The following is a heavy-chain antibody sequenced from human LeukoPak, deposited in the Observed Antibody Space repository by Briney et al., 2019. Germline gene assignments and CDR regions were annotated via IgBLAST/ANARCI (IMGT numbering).Heavy chain of an antibody. J-gene: IGHJ4*02. CDR1: GYTFTSYA. CDR3: ARDPGYSYGHTAEDY. Sequence: ASVKASCKASGYTFTSYAMNWVPQSPGHRLEWMGWINTNTGNPTYAQGFTGRFVFSLDTSVSTAYLQISSLKAEDTAVYYCARDPGYSYGHTAEDYWGQGTLVTVSS. V-gene: IGHV7-4-1*02. D-gene: IGHD5-18*01. CDR2: INTNTGNP.